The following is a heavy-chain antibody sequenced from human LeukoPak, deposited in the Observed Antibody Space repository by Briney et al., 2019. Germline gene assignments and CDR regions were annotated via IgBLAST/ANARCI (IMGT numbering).Heavy chain of an antibody. CDR2: ISGNGLGA. J-gene: IGHJ4*02. Sequence: GGSLRLSCAASGFTFSRNAMNWVRQAPGKGLEWVAAISGNGLGAYADSVKGRFNIPRDNSRNTLYLHMNSLRIEDTAFYYCAKDANFLRSSGYLIPIDFWGQGTLVTVSS. CDR3: AKDANFLRSSGYLIPIDF. V-gene: IGHV3-23*01. D-gene: IGHD3-22*01. CDR1: GFTFSRNA.